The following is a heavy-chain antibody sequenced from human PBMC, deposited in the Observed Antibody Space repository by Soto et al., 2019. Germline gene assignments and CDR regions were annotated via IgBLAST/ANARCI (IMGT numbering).Heavy chain of an antibody. V-gene: IGHV4-4*02. CDR2: IYHIGST. CDR1: GGSISSSNW. CDR3: ARDKRGYSYGSYFDY. Sequence: QVQLQESGPGLVKPSGTLSLTCAVSGGSISSSNWWSWVRQPPGKGLEWIGEIYHIGSTNYNPSLKTRDTISVDKSKNQVSLKLSSVTAADTAVYYCARDKRGYSYGSYFDYWGQGTLVTVSS. D-gene: IGHD5-18*01. J-gene: IGHJ4*02.